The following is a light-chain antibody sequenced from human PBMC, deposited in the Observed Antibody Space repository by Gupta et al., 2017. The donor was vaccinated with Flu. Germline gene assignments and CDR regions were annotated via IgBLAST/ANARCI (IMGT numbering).Light chain of an antibody. CDR3: SSYTNTNTLVI. CDR2: EVT. J-gene: IGLJ2*01. Sequence: RAITISCTGTSGDVGAYNYVSWYQQHPGKAPKLIIFEVTDRPAGASDRFSGSKSGNTASLTISGLQADDEADYYCSSYTNTNTLVIFGGGTKLTVL. CDR1: SGDVGAYNY. V-gene: IGLV2-14*01.